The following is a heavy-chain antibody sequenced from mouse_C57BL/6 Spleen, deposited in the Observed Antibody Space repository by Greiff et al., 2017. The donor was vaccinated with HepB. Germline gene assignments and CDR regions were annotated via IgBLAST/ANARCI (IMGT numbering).Heavy chain of an antibody. J-gene: IGHJ4*01. V-gene: IGHV2-6-1*01. CDR2: IWSDGST. D-gene: IGHD2-12*01. CDR3: ARHDTKDYYAMDY. CDR1: GFSLTSYG. Sequence: VQLQQSGPGLVAPSQSLSITCTVSGFSLTSYGVHWVRQPPGKGLEWLVVIWSDGSTTYNSALKSRLSISKDNSKSQVFLKMNSLQTDDTAMYYCARHDTKDYYAMDYWGQGTSVTVSS.